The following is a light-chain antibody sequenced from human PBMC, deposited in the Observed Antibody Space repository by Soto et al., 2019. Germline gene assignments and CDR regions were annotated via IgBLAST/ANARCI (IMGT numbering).Light chain of an antibody. CDR3: QQYAGPPTT. J-gene: IGKJ5*01. V-gene: IGKV3-20*01. CDR2: GAS. CDR1: LSVSNNY. Sequence: VWRQTPGPLALSQKKRATLCCRTSLSVSNNYLAWYQQKPGQAPRLLIYGASNRATGIPDRFSGSGSVTDFTLTISILEPEGFAVYYCQQYAGPPTTFGQGTSLDIK.